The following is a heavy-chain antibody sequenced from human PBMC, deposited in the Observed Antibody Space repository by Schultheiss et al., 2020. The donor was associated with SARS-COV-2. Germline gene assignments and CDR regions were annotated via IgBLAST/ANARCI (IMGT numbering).Heavy chain of an antibody. CDR1: GFTFSSYA. D-gene: IGHD3-22*01. CDR3: ARTPAPSSGYYEVFDY. J-gene: IGHJ4*02. V-gene: IGHV3-23*01. Sequence: GGSLRLSCAASGFTFSSYAMSWVRQAPGKGLEWVSAISGSGGSTYYADSVKGRFTISRDNAKNSLYLQMNSLRAEDTAVYYCARTPAPSSGYYEVFDYWGQGTLVTVSS. CDR2: ISGSGGST.